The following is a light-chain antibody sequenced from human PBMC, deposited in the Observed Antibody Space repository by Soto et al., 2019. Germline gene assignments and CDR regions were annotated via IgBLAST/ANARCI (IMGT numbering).Light chain of an antibody. J-gene: IGKJ1*01. Sequence: DIQMIQSPSTLSASVGDRVRITCRATQSVDIWLAWYQQKPGEAPKVLIYKASILESGVPSRFSGRGSGTEFTLTISSLQPEDCATYYCQQYKSYSRTFGQGTKVEIK. V-gene: IGKV1-5*03. CDR2: KAS. CDR3: QQYKSYSRT. CDR1: QSVDIW.